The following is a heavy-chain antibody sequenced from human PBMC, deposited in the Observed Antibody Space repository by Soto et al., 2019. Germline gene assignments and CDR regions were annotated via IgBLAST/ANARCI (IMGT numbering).Heavy chain of an antibody. J-gene: IGHJ4*02. CDR3: VRAYYYDSSGYSLDY. Sequence: QVQLQESGPGLVKPSQTLSLTCTVSGGSISSGGYYWSWIRQHPGKGLEWFGYIYYSGSTYYNPSLNSRVTVSVDTSKNQFSLKLSSVTAADTAVYYCVRAYYYDSSGYSLDYWGQGTLVTVSS. CDR1: GGSISSGGYY. CDR2: IYYSGST. D-gene: IGHD3-22*01. V-gene: IGHV4-31*03.